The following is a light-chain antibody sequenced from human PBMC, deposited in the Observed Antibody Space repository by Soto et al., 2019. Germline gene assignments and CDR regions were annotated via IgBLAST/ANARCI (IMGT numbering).Light chain of an antibody. Sequence: EIGLTQSAATLSLSPGERATLSCRASQSVSSYLAWYQQKPGQAPRLLIYDASNRATGIPARFSGSGSGTDFTLTISSLEPEDFAVYYCQQRIYWLTSGEGTKVDIK. CDR1: QSVSSY. J-gene: IGKJ4*01. CDR3: QQRIYWLT. V-gene: IGKV3-11*01. CDR2: DAS.